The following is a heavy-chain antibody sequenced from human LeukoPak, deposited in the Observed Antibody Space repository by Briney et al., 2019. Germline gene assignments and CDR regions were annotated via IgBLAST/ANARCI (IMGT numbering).Heavy chain of an antibody. J-gene: IGHJ3*02. CDR2: ISYDGSNK. D-gene: IGHD6-13*01. CDR3: AKSGYSIYDAFDI. CDR1: GFTFSSYG. Sequence: GGSLRLSCAASGFTFSSYGMHWVRQAPGKGLEWVAVISYDGSNKYYADSVKGRFTISSDNSKNTLYLQMNSLRAEDTAVYYCAKSGYSIYDAFDIWGQGTMVTVSS. V-gene: IGHV3-30*18.